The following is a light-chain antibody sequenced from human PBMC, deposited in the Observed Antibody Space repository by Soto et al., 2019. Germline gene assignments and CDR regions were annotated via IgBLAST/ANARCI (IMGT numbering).Light chain of an antibody. V-gene: IGKV1-5*01. Sequence: DIQMTQSPSTLSASVGDRVTLTCRASQSISSRLAWYQQRPGKAPKLLIYDASSLESGVPSRFSGSGSGTEFTLTISSLQPHDFATYYCQQYNSYSWTFGQGTTVEIK. J-gene: IGKJ1*01. CDR3: QQYNSYSWT. CDR2: DAS. CDR1: QSISSR.